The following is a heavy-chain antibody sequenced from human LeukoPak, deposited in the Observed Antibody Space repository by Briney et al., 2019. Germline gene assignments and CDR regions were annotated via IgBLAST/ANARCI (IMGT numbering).Heavy chain of an antibody. J-gene: IGHJ4*02. V-gene: IGHV4-59*12. CDR2: IYYSGST. D-gene: IGHD3-10*01. CDR3: ARGALTYYYGSGSYYRGNYFDY. Sequence: SETLSLTCTVSGGSISSYYWSWIRQPPGKGLEWIGYIYYSGSTNYNPSLKSRVTISVDTSKNQFSLKLSSVTAADTAVYYCARGALTYYYGSGSYYRGNYFDYWGQGTLVTVSS. CDR1: GGSISSYY.